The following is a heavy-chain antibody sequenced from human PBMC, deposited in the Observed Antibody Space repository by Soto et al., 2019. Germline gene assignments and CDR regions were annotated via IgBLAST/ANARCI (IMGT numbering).Heavy chain of an antibody. Sequence: QITLKESGPTLVKPTQTLTLTCTFSGFSLNTRAVGVGWIRQPPGKALEWLALINWNDDERYSPSLKDRLTITKDTSRNHVVLTMTNVDPVDTATYYCAHRHDLGGFDIWCQGTTVTVSS. CDR3: AHRHDLGGFDI. V-gene: IGHV2-5*01. CDR1: GFSLNTRAVG. CDR2: INWNDDE. D-gene: IGHD2-15*01. J-gene: IGHJ3*02.